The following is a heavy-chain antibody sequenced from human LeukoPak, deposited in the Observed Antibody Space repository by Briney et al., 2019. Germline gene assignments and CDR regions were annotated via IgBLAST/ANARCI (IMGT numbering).Heavy chain of an antibody. CDR2: ISGSGGST. V-gene: IGHV3-23*01. J-gene: IGHJ4*02. CDR3: AKGISGSYLSDY. CDR1: GFTFSSYA. D-gene: IGHD3-10*01. Sequence: PGGSLRLSCAASGFTFSSYAMSWVRQAPGKGLEWVSAISGSGGSTYYADSVKGRFTISRDNSKNTLSLQMNSLRAEDTAVYYCAKGISGSYLSDYWGQGTLVTVSS.